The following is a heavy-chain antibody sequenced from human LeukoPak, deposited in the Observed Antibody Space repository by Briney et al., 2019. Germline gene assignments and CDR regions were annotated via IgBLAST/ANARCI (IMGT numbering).Heavy chain of an antibody. D-gene: IGHD5-18*01. J-gene: IGHJ4*02. V-gene: IGHV3-30*18. CDR3: AKAGASHTAMDFLFDY. Sequence: GGSLRLSCAASGFTFSSYYMHWVRQAPGKGLEWVAVISFDGSRKYYADSVKGRFTISRDNSMNTLYLQMSSLRVEDTAIYYCAKAGASHTAMDFLFDYWGQGTLVAVSS. CDR2: ISFDGSRK. CDR1: GFTFSSYY.